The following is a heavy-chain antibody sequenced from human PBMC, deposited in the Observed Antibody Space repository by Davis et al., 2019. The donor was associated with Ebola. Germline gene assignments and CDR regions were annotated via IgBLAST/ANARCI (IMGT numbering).Heavy chain of an antibody. CDR1: GFTFSTYT. D-gene: IGHD1-26*01. J-gene: IGHJ3*02. Sequence: GESLKISCAASGFTFSTYTMTWARQAPGKGLEWVSTFGTSGDTYYADSVKGRFTISRDNSRNTLYLQMNGLRVDDTAIYYCAKDTSNIWFDIWGQGTMVTVSS. CDR2: FGTSGDT. CDR3: AKDTSNIWFDI. V-gene: IGHV3-23*01.